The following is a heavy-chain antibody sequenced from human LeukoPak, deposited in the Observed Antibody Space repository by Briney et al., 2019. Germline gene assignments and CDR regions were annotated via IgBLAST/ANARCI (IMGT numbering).Heavy chain of an antibody. CDR3: ARDALLWFGELPYRVNWFDP. Sequence: ASVKVSCKASGYTFTSYAMNWVRQAPGQGLEWMGWINTNTGNPTYAQGFTGRFVFSLDTSVSTAYLQISSLKAEDTAVYYCARDALLWFGELPYRVNWFDPWGQGTLVTVSS. CDR2: INTNTGNP. CDR1: GYTFTSYA. J-gene: IGHJ5*02. D-gene: IGHD3-10*01. V-gene: IGHV7-4-1*02.